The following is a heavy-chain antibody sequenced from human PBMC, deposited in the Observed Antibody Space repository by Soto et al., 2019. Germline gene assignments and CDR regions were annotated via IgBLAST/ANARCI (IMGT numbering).Heavy chain of an antibody. D-gene: IGHD6-13*01. V-gene: IGHV3-15*07. CDR3: ARESAAGTVGYYYYGMDV. CDR2: IKSKTDGGTT. J-gene: IGHJ6*02. CDR1: GFTFSNAW. Sequence: GGSLRLSCAASGFTFSNAWMNWVRQAPGKGLEWVGRIKSKTDGGTTDYAAPVKGRFTISRDDSKNTLYLQMNSLRAEDTAVYYCARESAAGTVGYYYYGMDVWGQGTTVTVSS.